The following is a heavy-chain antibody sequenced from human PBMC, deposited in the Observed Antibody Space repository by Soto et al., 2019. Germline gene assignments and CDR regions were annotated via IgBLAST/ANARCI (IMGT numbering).Heavy chain of an antibody. CDR1: GYTFTSYA. CDR2: INAGNGNT. J-gene: IGHJ4*02. D-gene: IGHD6-13*01. CDR3: ARSSSWYVFDY. V-gene: IGHV1-3*01. Sequence: QVQLVQSGAEVKKPGASVKVSCKASGYTFTSYAMHWVRQAPGQRLEWMGWINAGNGNTKYSQKFQGRVTITRDTSASTAYMELSSQRSEDTAVYYCARSSSWYVFDYWGQGTLVTVSS.